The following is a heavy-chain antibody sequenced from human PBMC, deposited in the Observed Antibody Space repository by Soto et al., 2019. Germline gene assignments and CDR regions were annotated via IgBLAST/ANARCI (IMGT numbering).Heavy chain of an antibody. J-gene: IGHJ5*02. CDR1: GYTFTGYY. CDR2: INPNSGGT. CDR3: ARDVIVPGQARTDNWFDP. Sequence: ASVKVSCKASGYTFTGYYMHWVRQAPGQGLEWMGWINPNSGGTNYAQKFQGWVTMTRDTSISTAYMELSRLRSDDTAVYYCARDVIVPGQARTDNWFDPWGQGTLVTVSS. D-gene: IGHD1-26*01. V-gene: IGHV1-2*04.